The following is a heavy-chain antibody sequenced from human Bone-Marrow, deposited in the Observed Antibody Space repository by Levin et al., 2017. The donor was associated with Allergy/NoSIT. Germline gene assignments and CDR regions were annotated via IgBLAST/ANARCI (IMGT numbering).Heavy chain of an antibody. CDR2: IRSKIFGGTI. V-gene: IGHV3-49*03. D-gene: IGHD2-21*02. Sequence: GGSLRLSCTASGFMFGDYSMSWLRQAPGKGLEWVGFIRSKIFGGTIEYAASVRGRFTISRDDSKRFVYLQMNSLTTEDTAVYYCASGSQGSCLGCACFKIWAFDYWGQGALVTVSS. J-gene: IGHJ4*02. CDR1: GFMFGDYS. CDR3: ASGSQGSCLGCACFKIWAFDY.